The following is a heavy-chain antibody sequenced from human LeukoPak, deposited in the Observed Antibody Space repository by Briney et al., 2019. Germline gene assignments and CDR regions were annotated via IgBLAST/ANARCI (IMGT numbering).Heavy chain of an antibody. V-gene: IGHV3-48*01. CDR2: IGPGCDI. CDR1: GCSCAAYS. J-gene: IGHJ4*02. CDR3: ARRFDS. Sequence: GCALRLSCAASGCSCAAYSMGCVRNTPGWGLEWISYIGPGCDIYYGGSGTGRFNVSRDIAKISLYLQMNAVRVEDTAVYYCARRFDSWGQGTLVTVSS.